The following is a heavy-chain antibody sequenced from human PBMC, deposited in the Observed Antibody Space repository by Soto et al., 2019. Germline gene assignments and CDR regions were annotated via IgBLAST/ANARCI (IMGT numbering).Heavy chain of an antibody. CDR2: IRSKANSYAT. CDR1: GFTFSGSA. D-gene: IGHD5-18*01. J-gene: IGHJ4*02. CDR3: TRLRVDTAMVTDY. V-gene: IGHV3-73*01. Sequence: GGSLRLSCAASGFTFSGSAMHWVRQASGKGLEWVGRIRSKANSYATAYAASVKGRFTISRDDSKNTAYLQMNSLKTEDTAVYYCTRLRVDTAMVTDYWGQGTLVTVSS.